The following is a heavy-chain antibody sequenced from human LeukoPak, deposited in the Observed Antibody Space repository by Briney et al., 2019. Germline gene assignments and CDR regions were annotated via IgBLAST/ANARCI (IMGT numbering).Heavy chain of an antibody. CDR3: ARGYSSSSLYYYHYYYMDV. Sequence: SVKVSCKASGGTFSSYAISWVRQAPGQGLEWMGGIIPIFGTANYAQKFQGRVTVTTDESTSTAYMELSSLRSEDTAVYYCARGYSSSSLYYYHYYYMDVWGKGTTVTVSS. J-gene: IGHJ6*03. CDR1: GGTFSSYA. V-gene: IGHV1-69*05. CDR2: IIPIFGTA. D-gene: IGHD6-6*01.